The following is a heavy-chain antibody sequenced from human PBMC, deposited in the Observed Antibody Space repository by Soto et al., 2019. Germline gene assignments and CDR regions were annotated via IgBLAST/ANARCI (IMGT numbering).Heavy chain of an antibody. J-gene: IGHJ6*02. CDR3: ARDPGVYDMSYGMDV. V-gene: IGHV3-33*01. D-gene: IGHD3-9*01. CDR1: GFTFSSYG. CDR2: IWYDGSNK. Sequence: QVQLEESGGGVVQPGRSLRLSCAASGFTFSSYGMHWVRQAPGKGLEWVAVIWYDGSNKYYADSVKGRFTISRDNSKNTLDLHMNSLRAEDTAVYYCARDPGVYDMSYGMDVWGQGTTVTVSS.